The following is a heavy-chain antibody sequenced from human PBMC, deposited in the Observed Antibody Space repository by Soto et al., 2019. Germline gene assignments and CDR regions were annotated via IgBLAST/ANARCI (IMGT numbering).Heavy chain of an antibody. CDR2: IWYDGSNK. V-gene: IGHV3-33*01. Sequence: PGGSLRLSCAASGFTFSSYGMHWVRQAPGKGLEWVAVIWYDGSNKYYADSVKGRFTISRDNSKNTLYLQMNSLRAEDTAVYYCARDGREAKIDYWGQGTLVTVSS. CDR1: GFTFSSYG. J-gene: IGHJ4*02. CDR3: ARDGREAKIDY.